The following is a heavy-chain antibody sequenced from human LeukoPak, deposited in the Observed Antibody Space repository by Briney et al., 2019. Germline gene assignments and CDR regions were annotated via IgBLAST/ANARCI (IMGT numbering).Heavy chain of an antibody. Sequence: PGGSLRLSCAASGFTFSSYAMSWVRQAPGKGLEWVSAISGSGGSTYYAGSVKGRFTISRDNSKNTLYLQMNSLRAEDTAVYYCAKDLVDIVVVVAATGAEYFQHWGQGTLVTVSS. CDR2: ISGSGGST. J-gene: IGHJ1*01. V-gene: IGHV3-23*01. CDR1: GFTFSSYA. D-gene: IGHD2-15*01. CDR3: AKDLVDIVVVVAATGAEYFQH.